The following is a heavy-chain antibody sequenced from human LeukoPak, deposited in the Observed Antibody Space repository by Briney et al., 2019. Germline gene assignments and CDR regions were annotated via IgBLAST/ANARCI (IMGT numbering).Heavy chain of an antibody. CDR2: ISSSGSTI. V-gene: IGHV3-48*04. CDR3: AELGITMIGGV. CDR1: GFTFSSYS. Sequence: QTGGSLRLSCAASGFTFSSYSMNWVRQAPGKGLEWVSYISSSGSTIYYADSVKGRFTISRDNAKNSLYLQMNSLRAKDTAVYYCAELGITMIGGVWGKGTTVTISS. J-gene: IGHJ6*04. D-gene: IGHD3-10*02.